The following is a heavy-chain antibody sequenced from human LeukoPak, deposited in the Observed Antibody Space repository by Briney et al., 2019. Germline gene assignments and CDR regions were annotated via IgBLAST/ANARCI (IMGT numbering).Heavy chain of an antibody. Sequence: PGGSLRLSCAASGLTFSSYEMNWVRQAPGKGRGWGSYISSSGSSIYYADSVKGRFTISRDNAKKSLYLQMHSLRAEDTAVYYCARDSHKFDSSGYYPDAFDIWGQGTMVTVSS. CDR3: ARDSHKFDSSGYYPDAFDI. V-gene: IGHV3-48*03. CDR1: GLTFSSYE. J-gene: IGHJ3*02. D-gene: IGHD3-22*01. CDR2: ISSSGSSI.